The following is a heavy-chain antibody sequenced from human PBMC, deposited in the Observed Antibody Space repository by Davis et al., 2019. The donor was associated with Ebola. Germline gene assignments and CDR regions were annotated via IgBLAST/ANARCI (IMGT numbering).Heavy chain of an antibody. V-gene: IGHV4-59*01. CDR3: ASQLRYFDWSHFDY. CDR1: GGSFSDYY. J-gene: IGHJ4*02. D-gene: IGHD3-9*01. CDR2: IYFSGST. Sequence: MPSETLSLTCAVYGGSFSDYYWSWIRQPPGKGLEWIGYIYFSGSTNYNPSLKSRVTISVDTSKNQFSLKLSSVTAADTAVYYCASQLRYFDWSHFDYWGQGTLVTVSS.